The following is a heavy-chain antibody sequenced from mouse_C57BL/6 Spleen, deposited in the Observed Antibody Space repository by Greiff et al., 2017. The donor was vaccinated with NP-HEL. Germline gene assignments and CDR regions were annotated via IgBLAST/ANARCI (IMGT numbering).Heavy chain of an antibody. J-gene: IGHJ1*03. CDR1: GFSLTSYG. CDR2: IWSGGST. Sequence: QVQLKESGPGLVQPSQSLSITCTVSGFSLTSYGVHWVRQSPGKGLEWLGVIWSGGSTDYNAAFISRLSISKDNSKGQVFFKMNSLQADDTAIYYCAREGYYGSHWYFDVWGTGTTVTVSS. V-gene: IGHV2-2*01. CDR3: AREGYYGSHWYFDV. D-gene: IGHD1-1*01.